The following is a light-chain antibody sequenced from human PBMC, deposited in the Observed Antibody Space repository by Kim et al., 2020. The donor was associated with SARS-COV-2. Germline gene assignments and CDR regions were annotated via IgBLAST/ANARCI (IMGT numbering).Light chain of an antibody. CDR2: DND. CDR1: GSNIGSNV. J-gene: IGLJ1*01. CDR3: ATWDSSLTSYV. Sequence: GQNVSISGSGTGSNIGSNVVSWYKQLPVAAPKLLIYDNDKRPSGIPDRFSGSKSGTSGTLGITGLQTGDEAEYYCATWDSSLTSYVFGIGTKVTVL. V-gene: IGLV1-51*01.